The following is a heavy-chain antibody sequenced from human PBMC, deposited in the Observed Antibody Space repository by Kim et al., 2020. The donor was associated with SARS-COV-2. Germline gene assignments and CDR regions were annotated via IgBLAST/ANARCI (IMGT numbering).Heavy chain of an antibody. CDR1: GGSFSGYY. Sequence: SETLSLTCAVYGGSFSGYYWSWIRQPPGKGLEWIGEINHSGSTNYNPSLKSRVTISVDTSKNQFSLKLSSVTAADTAVYYCARGGYYYGSGSYYYGVEVRRNCFDPWGQGTLVTVSS. V-gene: IGHV4-34*01. CDR3: ARGGYYYGSGSYYYGVEVRRNCFDP. J-gene: IGHJ5*02. CDR2: INHSGST. D-gene: IGHD3-10*01.